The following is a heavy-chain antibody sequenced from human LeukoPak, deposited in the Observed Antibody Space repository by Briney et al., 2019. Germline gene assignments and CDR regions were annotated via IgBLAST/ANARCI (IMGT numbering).Heavy chain of an antibody. V-gene: IGHV4-34*01. J-gene: IGHJ5*02. Sequence: SETLSLTCAVYGGSFIGFHWNWIRQPPGKGLEWIGEINHSGSTNYNPSLKSRVTISVDTSKNQFSLKLSSVTAADTAVYYCARLWAFQGWFDPWGQGTLVTVSS. D-gene: IGHD3-16*01. CDR2: INHSGST. CDR3: ARLWAFQGWFDP. CDR1: GGSFIGFH.